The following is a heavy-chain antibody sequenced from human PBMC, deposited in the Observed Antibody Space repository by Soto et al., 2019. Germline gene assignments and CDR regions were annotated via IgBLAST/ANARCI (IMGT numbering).Heavy chain of an antibody. CDR1: GFTFSSYA. D-gene: IGHD6-19*01. V-gene: IGHV3-23*01. CDR3: AKDGSSGWYEGWYFDL. CDR2: ISGSGGST. Sequence: GGSLRLSCAASGFTFSSYAMSWVRQAPGKGLEWVSAISGSGGSTYYADSVKGRFTISRDNSKNTLYLQMNSLRAEDTAVYYCAKDGSSGWYEGWYFDLWGRGTLVTVSS. J-gene: IGHJ2*01.